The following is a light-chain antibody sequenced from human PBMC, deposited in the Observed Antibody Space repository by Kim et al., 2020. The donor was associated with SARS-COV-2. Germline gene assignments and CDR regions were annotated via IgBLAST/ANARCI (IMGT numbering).Light chain of an antibody. CDR3: QAWDGSTGV. CDR1: KLGDKF. V-gene: IGLV3-1*01. Sequence: YELTQPPSVSVSPGQTASITCSGDKLGDKFACWYQQKPGQSPVLVIYQDTKRPSGIPERFSGSNSGDTATLTISGTQAMDEADYYCQAWDGSTGVFGGGTKLTVL. J-gene: IGLJ3*02. CDR2: QDT.